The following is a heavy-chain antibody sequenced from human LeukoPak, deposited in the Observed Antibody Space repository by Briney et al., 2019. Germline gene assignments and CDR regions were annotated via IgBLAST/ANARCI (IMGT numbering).Heavy chain of an antibody. CDR1: GFTFSSYV. CDR2: IRSDGSNQ. Sequence: PGGSLRLSCAASGFTFSSYVMHWVRQAPGKGLEWVAFIRSDGSNQYYADSVKGRFTISRDNAKNSLYLQMNSLRAEDTAVYYCAELGITMIGGVWGKGTTVTISS. D-gene: IGHD3-10*02. J-gene: IGHJ6*04. V-gene: IGHV3-30*02. CDR3: AELGITMIGGV.